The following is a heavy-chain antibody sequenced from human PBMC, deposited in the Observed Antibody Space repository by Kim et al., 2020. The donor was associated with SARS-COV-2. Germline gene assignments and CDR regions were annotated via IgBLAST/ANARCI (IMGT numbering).Heavy chain of an antibody. J-gene: IGHJ4*02. D-gene: IGHD6-19*01. V-gene: IGHV3-23*01. CDR2: IRASAETT. Sequence: GGSLRLSCAASGFTLSNNAMSWVRQAPGRGQEWVSTIRASAETTYYAGSVNGRFTISRDISKHTLYLQLSSLRADDTAIYYCAKDRGGSGWPVFDCWGQGTLVTVSS. CDR1: GFTLSNNA. CDR3: AKDRGGSGWPVFDC.